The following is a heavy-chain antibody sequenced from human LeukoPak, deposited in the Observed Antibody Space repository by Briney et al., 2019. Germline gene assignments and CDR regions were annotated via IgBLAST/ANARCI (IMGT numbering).Heavy chain of an antibody. Sequence: GGSLRLSCAASGFTFSTYAMNWVRQAPGRGLEWVSSISGTGVSISYADSVKGRFTISRDNSENTLSLQMNSLRPEDTAVYFCAKDYSTGLYDNYWGQRTLVTVSS. V-gene: IGHV3-23*01. CDR2: ISGTGVSI. CDR1: GFTFSTYA. D-gene: IGHD6-19*01. CDR3: AKDYSTGLYDNY. J-gene: IGHJ4*02.